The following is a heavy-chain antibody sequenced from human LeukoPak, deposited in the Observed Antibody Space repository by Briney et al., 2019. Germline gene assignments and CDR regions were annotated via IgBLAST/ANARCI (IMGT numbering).Heavy chain of an antibody. J-gene: IGHJ6*01. CDR3: ARDMRPEVPASSGYYYGMDV. V-gene: IGHV3-7*01. CDR1: GFSFSSFS. D-gene: IGHD1-14*01. Sequence: GGFLRLSCAASGFSFSSFSMSWVRQAPGKGLEWVADIKQDGSEKYFLDSVKGRFTISRDHAKKSLYLQMNSLRVEDTAVYYCARDMRPEVPASSGYYYGMDVWGQGTTVTVSS. CDR2: IKQDGSEK.